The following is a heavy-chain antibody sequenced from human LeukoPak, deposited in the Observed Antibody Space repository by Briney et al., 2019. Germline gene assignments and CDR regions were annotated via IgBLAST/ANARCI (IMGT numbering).Heavy chain of an antibody. J-gene: IGHJ1*01. CDR3: AKDRRIAVAGYFQQ. CDR1: GFTFSSYG. CDR2: ISYDGGNK. Sequence: GGSLRLSCASSGFTFSSYGMHGVRQAPGKGLEGVAVISYDGGNKYYADSVKGRFTISRDNSKNTLYLKMNSLRAEDTAVYYCAKDRRIAVAGYFQQWGQGALVTVSS. V-gene: IGHV3-30*18. D-gene: IGHD6-19*01.